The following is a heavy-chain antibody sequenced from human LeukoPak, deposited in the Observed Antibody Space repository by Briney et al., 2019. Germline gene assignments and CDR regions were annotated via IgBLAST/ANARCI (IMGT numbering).Heavy chain of an antibody. V-gene: IGHV4-34*01. CDR3: VRDYYDSSGYYRHGVDY. CDR2: INHSGST. J-gene: IGHJ4*02. Sequence: ETLSLTCAVYGGSFSGYYWSWIRQPPGKGLEWIGEINHSGSTNYNPSLKSRVTISVDTSKNQFSLKLSSVTAADTAVYYCVRDYYDSSGYYRHGVDYWGQGTLVTVSS. CDR1: GGSFSGYY. D-gene: IGHD3-22*01.